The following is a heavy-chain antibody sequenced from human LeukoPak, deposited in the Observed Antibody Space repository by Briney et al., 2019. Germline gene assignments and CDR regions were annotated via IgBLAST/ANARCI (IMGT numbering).Heavy chain of an antibody. CDR1: GGTFSSYA. CDR3: ARVRGRAGIAAAAFDY. V-gene: IGHV1-69*05. J-gene: IGHJ4*02. CDR2: IIPIFGTA. Sequence: SVKVSCKASGGTFSSYAISWVRQAPGQGLEWMGGIIPIFGTANYAQKFQGRVTITTDESTSTAYMELSSLGSEDTAVYYCARVRGRAGIAAAAFDYWGQGTLVTVSS. D-gene: IGHD6-13*01.